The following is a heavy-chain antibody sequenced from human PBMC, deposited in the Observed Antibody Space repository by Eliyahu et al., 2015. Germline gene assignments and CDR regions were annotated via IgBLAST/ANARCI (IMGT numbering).Heavy chain of an antibody. V-gene: IGHV3-9*01. CDR3: AKDSGSYYGWFDP. CDR1: GFTFDDYA. Sequence: EVQLVESGGGLVQPGRSLRLSCAASGFTFDDYAMHWVRQAPGKGLEWVSGISWNSGSIGYADSVKGRFTISRDNAKNSLYLQMNSLRAEDTALYYCAKDSGSYYGWFDPWGQGTLVTVSS. D-gene: IGHD1-26*01. CDR2: ISWNSGSI. J-gene: IGHJ5*02.